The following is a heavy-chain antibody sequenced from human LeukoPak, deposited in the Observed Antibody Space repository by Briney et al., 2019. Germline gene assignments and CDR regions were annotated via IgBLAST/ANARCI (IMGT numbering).Heavy chain of an antibody. CDR1: GFTFSSYA. D-gene: IGHD2-15*01. CDR3: ARSRYCSGGPCYSNYYYYYMDV. V-gene: IGHV3-30*04. Sequence: GGSLRLSCAASGFTFSSYAMHWVRQAPGKGLEWVAVLSYDGGIKYYADSVKGRFTFSRDNSKNTLSLQMNSLRAEDTALYYCARSRYCSGGPCYSNYYYYYMDVWGKGTSVTVSS. J-gene: IGHJ6*03. CDR2: LSYDGGIK.